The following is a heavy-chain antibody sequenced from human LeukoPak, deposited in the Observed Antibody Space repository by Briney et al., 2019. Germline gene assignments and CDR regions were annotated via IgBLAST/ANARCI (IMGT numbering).Heavy chain of an antibody. D-gene: IGHD3-10*01. J-gene: IGHJ5*02. CDR2: MNPNSGNT. Sequence: ASVKVSCKASGYTFTSYDINWVRQAPGQGLEWMGWMNPNSGNTGYAQKFQGRVTMTRNTSISTAYMELSSLRSEDTAVYYCARGGILDITMVRGVINSRFDPWGQGTLVTVSS. CDR3: ARGGILDITMVRGVINSRFDP. CDR1: GYTFTSYD. V-gene: IGHV1-8*01.